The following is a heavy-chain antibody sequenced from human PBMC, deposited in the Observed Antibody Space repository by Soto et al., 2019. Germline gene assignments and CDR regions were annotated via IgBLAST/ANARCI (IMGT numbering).Heavy chain of an antibody. J-gene: IGHJ6*01. CDR3: TRDAVDGYSGMDT. Sequence: GGSLRLPCAASGFTFSIFSMDWVRQVPGEGLVWVSRISTDVSTTTYADSVKGRFTMSRDNAKHTLYLQMNSLRAEDTAVYYCTRDAVDGYSGMDTWG. CDR2: ISTDVSTT. D-gene: IGHD5-18*01. V-gene: IGHV3-74*01. CDR1: GFTFSIFS.